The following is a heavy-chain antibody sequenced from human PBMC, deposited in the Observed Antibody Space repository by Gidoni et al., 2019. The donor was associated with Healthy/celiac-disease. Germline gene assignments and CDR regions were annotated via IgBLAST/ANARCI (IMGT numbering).Heavy chain of an antibody. J-gene: IGHJ4*02. D-gene: IGHD1-26*01. V-gene: IGHV3-23*01. CDR1: GFTFSSYA. CDR3: AKVGSYHGPLFDY. CDR2: ISGSGGST. Sequence: EVQLLESGGGLVQPGGSLRLSCAAPGFTFSSYAMSWVRQAPGKGLEWVSGISGSGGSTYYADSVKGRFTISRDNSKNTLYLQMNSLRAEDTAVYYCAKVGSYHGPLFDYWGQGTLVTVSS.